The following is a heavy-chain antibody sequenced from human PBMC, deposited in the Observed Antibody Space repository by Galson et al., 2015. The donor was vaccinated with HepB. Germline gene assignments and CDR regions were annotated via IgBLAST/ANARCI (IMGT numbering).Heavy chain of an antibody. CDR2: ISDDGSNK. Sequence: SLRLSCAASGFTFSNYIMHWVRQAPGKGLGWVAVISDDGSNKDYADSVKGRFTISRDNSKNTLYLQMNSLRAEDTAVYYCARDGPNGGYSYGQLRPDAFDIWGQGTLVTVS. CDR1: GFTFSNYI. J-gene: IGHJ3*02. D-gene: IGHD5-18*01. V-gene: IGHV3-30*04. CDR3: ARDGPNGGYSYGQLRPDAFDI.